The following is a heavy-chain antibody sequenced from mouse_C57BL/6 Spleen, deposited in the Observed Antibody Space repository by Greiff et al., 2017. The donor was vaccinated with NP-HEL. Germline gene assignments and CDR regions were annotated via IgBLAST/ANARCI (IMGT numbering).Heavy chain of an antibody. CDR1: GYTFTSYW. V-gene: IGHV1-7*01. Sequence: QVQLQQSGAELAKPGASVKLSCKASGYTFTSYWMHWVKQRPGQGLEWIGYITPRSGYTKYNQKFKDKATLTADKSSSTANMQLSSLTYEDSEVYYCARSGDYGVTWFAYWGQGTLVTVSA. CDR3: ARSGDYGVTWFAY. D-gene: IGHD2-4*01. J-gene: IGHJ3*01. CDR2: ITPRSGYT.